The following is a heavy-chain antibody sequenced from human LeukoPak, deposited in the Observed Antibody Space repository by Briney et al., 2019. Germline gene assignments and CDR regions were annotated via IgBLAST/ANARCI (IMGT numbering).Heavy chain of an antibody. V-gene: IGHV1-8*01. CDR2: MNPNSGNT. J-gene: IGHJ4*02. D-gene: IGHD2-21*02. CDR1: GYTFTSYD. Sequence: ASVKVSCKASGYTFTSYDINWVRQATGQGLEWMGWMNPNSGNTGYAQKFQGRVTMTRNTSISTAYMELSSLRSEDTAVYYCARTTLAYCGGDCFPFDYWGQGTLVTVSS. CDR3: ARTTLAYCGGDCFPFDY.